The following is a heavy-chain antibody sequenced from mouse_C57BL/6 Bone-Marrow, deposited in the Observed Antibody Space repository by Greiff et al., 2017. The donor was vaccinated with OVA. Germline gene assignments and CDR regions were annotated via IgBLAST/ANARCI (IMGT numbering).Heavy chain of an antibody. D-gene: IGHD2-3*01. CDR3: ARSDGYYQRENYYYAMDY. V-gene: IGHV1-72*01. Sequence: QVQLQQSGAELVKPGASVKLSCKASGYTFTSYWMHWVKQRPGRGLEWIGRIDPNSGGTKYNEKFKSKATLTVDKPSSTAYMQLSSLTSEDSAVYYCARSDGYYQRENYYYAMDYWGQGTSVTVSS. CDR2: IDPNSGGT. J-gene: IGHJ4*01. CDR1: GYTFTSYW.